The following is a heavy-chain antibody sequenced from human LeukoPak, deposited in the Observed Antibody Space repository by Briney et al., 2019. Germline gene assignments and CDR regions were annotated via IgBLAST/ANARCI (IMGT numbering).Heavy chain of an antibody. D-gene: IGHD2-2*03. V-gene: IGHV1-69*13. CDR3: ARGGGYCSSTSCFDY. Sequence: GASVKVSCKASGGTFSSYAISWVRQAPEQGLEWMGGIIPIFGTANYAQKFQGRVTITADESTSTAYMELSSLRSEDTAVYYCARGGGYCSSTSCFDYWGQGTLVTVSS. CDR2: IIPIFGTA. J-gene: IGHJ4*02. CDR1: GGTFSSYA.